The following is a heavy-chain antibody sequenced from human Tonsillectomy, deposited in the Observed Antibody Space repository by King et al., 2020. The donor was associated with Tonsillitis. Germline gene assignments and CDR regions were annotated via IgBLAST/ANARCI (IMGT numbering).Heavy chain of an antibody. Sequence: LQLQESGPGLVKPSETLSLTCTVSGGSSSSSSYYWGWIRQPPEKGLEWIGSGYYSGTTYYNPSLKSRVTISVDTSKNQFSLKLRFVTAADTAFYYCARHTLHLTGFNYFDFWGQGPLVPVSS. CDR2: GYYSGTT. V-gene: IGHV4-39*01. CDR3: ARHTLHLTGFNYFDF. CDR1: GGSSSSSSYY. D-gene: IGHD3-10*01. J-gene: IGHJ4*02.